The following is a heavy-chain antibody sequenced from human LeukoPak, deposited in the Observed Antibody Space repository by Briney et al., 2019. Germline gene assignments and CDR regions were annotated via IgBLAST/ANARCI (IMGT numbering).Heavy chain of an antibody. D-gene: IGHD6-6*01. CDR1: GFTFSSYG. CDR2: ISYDGSNK. V-gene: IGHV3-30*18. Sequence: GGSLRLSCAASGFTFSSYGTHWVRQAPGKGLEWVAVISYDGSNKYYADSVKGRFTISRDNSKNTLYLQMNSLRAEDTAVYYCAKSCSSSGAFDYWGQGTLVTVSS. CDR3: AKSCSSSGAFDY. J-gene: IGHJ4*02.